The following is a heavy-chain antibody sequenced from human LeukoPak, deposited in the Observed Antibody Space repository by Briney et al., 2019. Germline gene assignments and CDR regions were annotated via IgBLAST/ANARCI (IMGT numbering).Heavy chain of an antibody. D-gene: IGHD3-10*01. CDR1: AFTFSIFE. CDR2: ISSGGNLI. CDR3: ARGGNFDY. J-gene: IGHJ4*02. V-gene: IGHV3-48*03. Sequence: PGGPLSLSFTASAFTFSIFELNWSRRAPGRGLEWVSYISSGGNLIYYADSVKGRFTISRDNAKNSVYLQMNSLRAEDTAVYYCARGGNFDYWGQGTLVTVSS.